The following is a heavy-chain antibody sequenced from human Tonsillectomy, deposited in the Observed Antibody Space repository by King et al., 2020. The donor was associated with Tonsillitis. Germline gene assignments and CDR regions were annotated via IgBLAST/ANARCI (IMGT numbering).Heavy chain of an antibody. CDR3: AREYSSSSGRAFDI. Sequence: VQLVESGGGLVQPGGSLRLSCAASGFTFSSYEMNWVRQAPGKGLEWVSYISSSGSTIYYADSVKGRFTISRDNAKNSLYLQMNSLGAEDTAVYYCAREYSSSSGRAFDIWGQGTMVTVSS. V-gene: IGHV3-48*03. CDR2: ISSSGSTI. J-gene: IGHJ3*02. CDR1: GFTFSSYE. D-gene: IGHD6-6*01.